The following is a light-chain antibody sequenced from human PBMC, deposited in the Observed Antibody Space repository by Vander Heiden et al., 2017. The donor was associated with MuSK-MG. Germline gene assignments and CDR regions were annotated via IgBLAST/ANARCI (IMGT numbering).Light chain of an antibody. Sequence: SYVLTQPPSASVDPGQTASLTCGGDNIDAKSVHWYQQKPGQAPVLVVYDDTERPSGIPERFSGSNSRNTATLTVSRVEAGDEADYYCQTYDPIDHFYVFGPGTTLTGL. V-gene: IGLV3-21*02. CDR2: DDT. CDR3: QTYDPIDHFYV. CDR1: NIDAKS. J-gene: IGLJ1*01.